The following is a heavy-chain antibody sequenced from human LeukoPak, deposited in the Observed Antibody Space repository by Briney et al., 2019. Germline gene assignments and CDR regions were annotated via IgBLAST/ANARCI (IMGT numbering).Heavy chain of an antibody. D-gene: IGHD2-8*01. J-gene: IGHJ4*01. V-gene: IGHV1-18*01. CDR2: INVRKGNT. CDR1: GHTFKSDG. CDR3: ARRGPNLYDY. Sequence: ASVKVSCKPSGHTFKSDGVTWVRQAPGEGFEWLGWINVRKGNTDYAQKFQDRLIMTTDTSASIAYMELRSLRFDDTAVYYCARRGPNLYDYWGHGTLVTVSS.